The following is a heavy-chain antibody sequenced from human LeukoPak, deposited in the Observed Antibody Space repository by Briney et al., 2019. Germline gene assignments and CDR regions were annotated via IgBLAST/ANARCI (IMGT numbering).Heavy chain of an antibody. CDR3: ARHYWDTTTYYDFWSATNWFDP. D-gene: IGHD3-3*01. V-gene: IGHV4-59*08. J-gene: IGHJ5*02. CDR1: GGSISSYY. CDR2: IYYSGST. Sequence: KTSETLSLTCTVSGGSISSYYWSWIRQPPGKGLEWIGYIYYSGSTNYNPSLKSRVTISVDTSKNQFSLKLSSVTAADTAVYYCARHYWDTTTYYDFWSATNWFDPWGQGTLVTVSS.